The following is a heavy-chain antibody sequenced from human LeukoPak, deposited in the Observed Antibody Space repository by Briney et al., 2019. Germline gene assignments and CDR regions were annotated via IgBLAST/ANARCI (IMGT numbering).Heavy chain of an antibody. D-gene: IGHD3-22*01. CDR2: INHSGST. V-gene: IGHV4-39*07. CDR3: ARANYYDSSGLRPNDY. CDR1: GGSISSSSYY. Sequence: SETLSLTCTVSGGSISSSSYYWSWIRQPPGKGLEWIGEINHSGSTNYNPSLKSRVTISVDTSKNQFSLKLSSVTAADTAVYYCARANYYDSSGLRPNDYWGQGTLVTVSS. J-gene: IGHJ4*02.